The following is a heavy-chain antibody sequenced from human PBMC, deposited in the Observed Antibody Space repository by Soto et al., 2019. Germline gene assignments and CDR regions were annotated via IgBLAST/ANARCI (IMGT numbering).Heavy chain of an antibody. D-gene: IGHD3-10*01. CDR1: GGSISSYY. Sequence: SETLSLTCTVSGGSISSYYWSWIRQPPGKGLELIGYIYYSGSTNYNPSLKSRVTISVDTSKNQFSPKLSSVTAADTAVYYCARRYGSFFDIWGQGTMVTVSS. V-gene: IGHV4-59*08. J-gene: IGHJ3*02. CDR3: ARRYGSFFDI. CDR2: IYYSGST.